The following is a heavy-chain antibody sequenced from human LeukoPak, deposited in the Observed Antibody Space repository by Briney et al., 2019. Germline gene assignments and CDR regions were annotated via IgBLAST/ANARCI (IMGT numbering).Heavy chain of an antibody. V-gene: IGHV3-7*01. CDR2: IKQDGSEK. J-gene: IGHJ4*02. CDR3: ARDPTQYLRYGHFDY. D-gene: IGHD5/OR15-5a*01. Sequence: QPGGSLRLSCAASGFTFSSYWMSWVRQAPGKGLEWVANIKQDGSEKYYVDSVKGRFTISRDNAKNSLYLQMNSLSDEDTAVYYCARDPTQYLRYGHFDYWGQGTLVTVSS. CDR1: GFTFSSYW.